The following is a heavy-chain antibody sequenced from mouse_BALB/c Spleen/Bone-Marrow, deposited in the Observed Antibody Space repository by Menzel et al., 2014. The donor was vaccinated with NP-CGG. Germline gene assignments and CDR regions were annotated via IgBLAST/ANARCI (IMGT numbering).Heavy chain of an antibody. Sequence: ESGPGLVKPSQSLSLTCSVTGYSITSGYYWNWIRQFPGNKLEWMGYISYDGGNNYIPSLKHRISITRDTSENQFFLKLNSVTAEDTATYYCARGGLGYAMDYWGQGTSVTVSS. CDR2: ISYDGGN. CDR3: ARGGLGYAMDY. CDR1: GYSITSGYY. J-gene: IGHJ4*01. D-gene: IGHD2-2*01. V-gene: IGHV3-6*02.